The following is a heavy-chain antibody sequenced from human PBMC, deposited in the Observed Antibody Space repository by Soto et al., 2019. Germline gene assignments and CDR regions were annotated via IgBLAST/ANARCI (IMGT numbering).Heavy chain of an antibody. J-gene: IGHJ4*02. CDR2: ISWDGGST. CDR3: AKDIKLDYDSSVHFDY. CDR1: GFTFDDYA. Sequence: GGSLRLSCAASGFTFDDYAMHWVRQAPGKGLEWVSLISWDGGSTYYADSVKGRFTISRDNSKNSLYLQMNSLRAEDTALYYCAKDIKLDYDSSVHFDYWGQGTLVTVSS. V-gene: IGHV3-43D*04. D-gene: IGHD3-22*01.